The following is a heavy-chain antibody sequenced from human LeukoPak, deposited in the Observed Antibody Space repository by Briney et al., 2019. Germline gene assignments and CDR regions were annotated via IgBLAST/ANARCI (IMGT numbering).Heavy chain of an antibody. Sequence: SETLSLTCTVSGGSISSGGYYWSWIRQHPGKGLEWIGYIYYSGSTYYNPSLKSRVTISVDTSKNQFSLKLSSVTAADTAVYYCARALYGSTAEPYNWFDPWGQGTLVTVSS. CDR3: ARALYGSTAEPYNWFDP. CDR1: GGSISSGGYY. D-gene: IGHD6-13*01. CDR2: IYYSGST. V-gene: IGHV4-31*03. J-gene: IGHJ5*02.